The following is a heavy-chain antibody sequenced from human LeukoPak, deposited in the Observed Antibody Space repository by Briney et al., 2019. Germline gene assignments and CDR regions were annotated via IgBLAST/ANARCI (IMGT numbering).Heavy chain of an antibody. J-gene: IGHJ6*03. CDR2: IIPIFGTA. CDR1: GGTFSIYA. D-gene: IGHD5-18*01. V-gene: IGHV1-69*06. CDR3: ARANTAMVTRGYYCYYMDV. Sequence: ASVKVSCKASGGTFSIYAISWVRQAPGQGLEWMGGIIPIFGTANYAQKFQGRVTITADKSTSTAYMELSSLRSEDTAVYYCARANTAMVTRGYYCYYMDVWGKGTTVTVSS.